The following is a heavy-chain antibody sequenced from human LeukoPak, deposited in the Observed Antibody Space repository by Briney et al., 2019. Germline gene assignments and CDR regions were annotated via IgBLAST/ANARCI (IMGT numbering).Heavy chain of an antibody. Sequence: GGSLRLSCAASGFTFSNYWMHWVRQAPGKGLVWVSRINSDGSSTSYADSVKGRFTISRDNAKNTLYLQMNSLRAEDTAVYYRARVSSWSYFGYYYYYMDVWGKGTTVTVSS. CDR3: ARVSSWSYFGYYYYYMDV. CDR1: GFTFSNYW. V-gene: IGHV3-74*01. CDR2: INSDGSST. D-gene: IGHD3-10*01. J-gene: IGHJ6*03.